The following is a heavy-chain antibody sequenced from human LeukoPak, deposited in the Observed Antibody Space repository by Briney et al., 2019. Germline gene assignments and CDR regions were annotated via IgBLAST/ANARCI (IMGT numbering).Heavy chain of an antibody. Sequence: SETLSLTCTVSGGSISSYYWSWIRQPAGKGLEWIGRIYTSGSTNYNPSLKSRVTMSVDTFKNQFSLKLSSVTAADTAVYYCARGAPYSSGWAFDYWGQGTLVTVSS. CDR2: IYTSGST. V-gene: IGHV4-4*07. CDR1: GGSISSYY. D-gene: IGHD6-19*01. CDR3: ARGAPYSSGWAFDY. J-gene: IGHJ4*02.